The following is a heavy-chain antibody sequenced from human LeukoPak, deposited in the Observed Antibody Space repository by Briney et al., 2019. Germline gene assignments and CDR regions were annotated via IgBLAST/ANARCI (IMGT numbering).Heavy chain of an antibody. V-gene: IGHV6-1*01. CDR3: AREVWDVWGSSIDY. CDR1: GDSVSSNSAA. D-gene: IGHD3-16*01. J-gene: IGHJ4*02. Sequence: SQTLSLTCAISGDSVSSNSAAWNWIMQSPSRGLEWLGRTYYRSKWYNDYAVSVKSRITINPDTSKNQFSLQLNSVTPEDTAVYYCAREVWDVWGSSIDYWGQGTLVTVSS. CDR2: TYYRSKWYN.